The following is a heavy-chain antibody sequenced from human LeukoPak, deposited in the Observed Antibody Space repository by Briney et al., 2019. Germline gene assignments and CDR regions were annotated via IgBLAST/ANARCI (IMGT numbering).Heavy chain of an antibody. V-gene: IGHV3-21*01. D-gene: IGHD3-22*01. Sequence: GGSLRLSCAASGFTFSSYSMNWVRQAPGKGLEWVSSISSSSYIYYADSVKGRFTISRDNAKNSLYLQMNSLRAEDTAVYYCARASFYYDSSGPERAFDYWGQGTLVTVSS. CDR1: GFTFSSYS. J-gene: IGHJ4*02. CDR2: ISSSSYI. CDR3: ARASFYYDSSGPERAFDY.